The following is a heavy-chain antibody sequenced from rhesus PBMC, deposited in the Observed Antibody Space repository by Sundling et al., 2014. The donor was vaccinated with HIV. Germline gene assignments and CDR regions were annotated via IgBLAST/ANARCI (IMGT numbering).Heavy chain of an antibody. CDR3: ARDHGGQYLDC. CDR1: GFTFDDYA. CDR2: ISWSADST. V-gene: IGHV3-201*01. Sequence: EVQLVESGGGVVQPGGSLRLSCAASGFTFDDYAMHWVRQAPGKGLEWVSGISWSADSTDYADSVKGRFTISRDRAKNSLFLQMNRLRAEDTALYYCARDHGGQYLDCWGQGVLVTVSS. D-gene: IGHD5-24*01. J-gene: IGHJ4*01.